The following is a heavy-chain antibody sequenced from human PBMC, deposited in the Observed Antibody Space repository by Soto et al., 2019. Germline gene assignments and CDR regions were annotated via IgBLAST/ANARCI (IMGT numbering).Heavy chain of an antibody. D-gene: IGHD1-26*01. V-gene: IGHV1-46*01. CDR3: ARDSVGATGEVDY. J-gene: IGHJ4*02. CDR2: INPSTGTT. Sequence: ASVKVSGKASGYTVSNYYIHCVRQAPGQVLEWLGIINPSTGTTSHTQKFQDRITMTRDTSTSTVYLELRSLRYEDTAVFYCARDSVGATGEVDYWGQGTLVTVSS. CDR1: GYTVSNYY.